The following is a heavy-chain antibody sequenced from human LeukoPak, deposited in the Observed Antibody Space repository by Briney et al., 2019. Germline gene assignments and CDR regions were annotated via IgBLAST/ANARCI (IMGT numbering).Heavy chain of an antibody. V-gene: IGHV3-48*01. CDR1: GFTFSSHS. J-gene: IGHJ4*02. CDR2: ISDDTYNI. CDR3: TRHQRASQYYFDY. Sequence: GGSLRLSCAASGFTFSSHSMSWVRQAPGRGLEWVSFISDDTYNIYYADSVRGRFTVSRDNARDSLYLQLNSLRAEDTAVYYCTRHQRASQYYFDYWGQGTPVTASS.